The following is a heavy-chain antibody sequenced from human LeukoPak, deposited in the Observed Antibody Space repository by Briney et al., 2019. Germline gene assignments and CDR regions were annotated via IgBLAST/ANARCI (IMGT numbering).Heavy chain of an antibody. CDR1: GFTFSRYW. CDR2: INSDGSST. J-gene: IGHJ6*02. D-gene: IGHD1-26*01. Sequence: PGGSLRLSCAASGFTFSRYWMHWVRQAPGKGLVWVSRINSDGSSTNYADSVKGRFNISRDNAKNSLYLEMNSLRAEDTAVYYCARPIVGAAHYYYGMDVWGQGTTVTVPS. CDR3: ARPIVGAAHYYYGMDV. V-gene: IGHV3-74*01.